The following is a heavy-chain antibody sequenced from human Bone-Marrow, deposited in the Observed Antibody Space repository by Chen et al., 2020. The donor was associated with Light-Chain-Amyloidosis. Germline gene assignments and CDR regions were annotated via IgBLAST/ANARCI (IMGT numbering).Heavy chain of an antibody. D-gene: IGHD2-2*01. CDR2: ISYDGSNK. Sequence: QVQLVESGGGVVQPGRSLRLSCAASGFTFSSYGMHWVRQAPGKGLEWVAVISYDGSNKYYADSVKGRFTISSDNSRNTLYLQMNSLRAADTDLYYCAKGTTFDYWGQGTLVTVSS. CDR3: AKGTTFDY. J-gene: IGHJ4*02. V-gene: IGHV3-30*18. CDR1: GFTFSSYG.